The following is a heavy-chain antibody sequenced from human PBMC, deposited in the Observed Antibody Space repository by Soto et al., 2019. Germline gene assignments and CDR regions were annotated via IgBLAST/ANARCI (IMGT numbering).Heavy chain of an antibody. D-gene: IGHD4-17*01. CDR2: IYYGGST. Sequence: QLQLQESGPGLVKPSETLSLTCTVSGDSISRSSNYWGWLRQPPRTGLEWIGSIYYGGSTYYNQPLNRGVPISVDTSRNQFSLKVTSATTADAAVYYCARHDGTLTLNWFDPWGQGSLVTVSS. V-gene: IGHV4-39*01. CDR1: GDSISRSSNY. J-gene: IGHJ5*02. CDR3: ARHDGTLTLNWFDP.